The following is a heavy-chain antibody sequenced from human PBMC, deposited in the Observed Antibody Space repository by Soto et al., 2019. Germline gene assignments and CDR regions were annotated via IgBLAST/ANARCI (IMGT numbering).Heavy chain of an antibody. CDR3: ARDGVGYCSGGSCSRSNWFDP. Sequence: SETLSLTCTVSGGSISSYYWSWIRQPPGKGLEWIGYIYYSGSTNYNPSLKSRVTISVDTSKNQFSLKLSSVTAADTAVYYCARDGVGYCSGGSCSRSNWFDPWGQGTLVTVSS. CDR2: IYYSGST. CDR1: GGSISSYY. D-gene: IGHD2-15*01. J-gene: IGHJ5*02. V-gene: IGHV4-59*01.